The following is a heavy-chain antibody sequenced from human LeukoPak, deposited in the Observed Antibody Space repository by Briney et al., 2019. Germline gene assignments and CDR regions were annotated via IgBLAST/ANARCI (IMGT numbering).Heavy chain of an antibody. Sequence: GGSLRLSCAASGFTFSDYDVHWVRQAPGKGLEFVSAITSNGGRTFYAYSVKGRFTISRDNSKNALYLQMDSLRADDMAVYYGARGAASGGYDYWGQGALVTVSS. CDR2: ITSNGGRT. J-gene: IGHJ4*02. D-gene: IGHD3-10*01. CDR1: GFTFSDYD. V-gene: IGHV3-64*01. CDR3: ARGAASGGYDY.